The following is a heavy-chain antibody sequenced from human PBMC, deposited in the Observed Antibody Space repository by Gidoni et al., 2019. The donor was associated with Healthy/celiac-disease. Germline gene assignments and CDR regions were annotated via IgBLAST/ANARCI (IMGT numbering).Heavy chain of an antibody. CDR2: ISAYNGNT. J-gene: IGHJ6*02. CDR3: ARDLSDYVWGSYRSEGYYYYGMDV. D-gene: IGHD3-16*02. CDR1: GYTFTSYG. V-gene: IGHV1-18*01. Sequence: QVQLVQSGAEVKKPGASVKVSCKASGYTFTSYGISWVRQAPGQGLEWMGWISAYNGNTNYAQKLQGRVTMTTDTSTSTAYMELRSLRSDDTAVYYCARDLSDYVWGSYRSEGYYYYGMDVWGQGTTVTVSS.